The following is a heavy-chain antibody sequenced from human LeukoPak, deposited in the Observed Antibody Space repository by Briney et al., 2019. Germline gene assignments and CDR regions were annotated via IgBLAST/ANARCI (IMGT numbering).Heavy chain of an antibody. V-gene: IGHV3-74*01. CDR2: IESDGSST. Sequence: GGSLRLSCVASGFTFTRYWMHWVRQAPGKGLAWVSHIESDGSSTSYADSVRGRFTIFRDNAKNTLYLQMNRLRAEDTAVYYCARDPRYCSSTSCYFMDAWGKGTTVTISS. D-gene: IGHD2-2*01. J-gene: IGHJ6*03. CDR3: ARDPRYCSSTSCYFMDA. CDR1: GFTFTRYW.